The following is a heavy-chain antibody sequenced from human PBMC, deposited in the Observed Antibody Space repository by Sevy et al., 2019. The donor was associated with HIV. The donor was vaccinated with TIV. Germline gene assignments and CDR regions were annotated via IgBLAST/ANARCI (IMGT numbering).Heavy chain of an antibody. V-gene: IGHV4-39*01. CDR3: ARRGDNNWFDP. CDR1: GVSISGGAYY. D-gene: IGHD2-15*01. Sequence: SETLSLTCTVSGVSISGGAYYWGWIRQPPGKGLEWIGSISYTGSTYYNPSLKSGVTISVDTSKNQFSLKLTSVTAADTAVYYCARRGDNNWFDPWGQGTLVTVSS. J-gene: IGHJ5*02. CDR2: ISYTGST.